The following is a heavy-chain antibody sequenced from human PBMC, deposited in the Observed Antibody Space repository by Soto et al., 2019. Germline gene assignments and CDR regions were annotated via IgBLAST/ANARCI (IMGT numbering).Heavy chain of an antibody. CDR2: INHSGST. CDR1: GGSLSGYF. J-gene: IGHJ6*03. Sequence: QVHLEQWGAGLLKPSETLSLTCAVYGGSLSGYFWSWVRQSPGKGLEWIGEINHSGSTNYNPSLKSRVIISADTFKHQFSMRLSSVTAADSGIYYCASYHYFDFWIGSRHYMDAWGRGTTVTVSS. D-gene: IGHD3-3*01. CDR3: ASYHYFDFWIGSRHYMDA. V-gene: IGHV4-34*01.